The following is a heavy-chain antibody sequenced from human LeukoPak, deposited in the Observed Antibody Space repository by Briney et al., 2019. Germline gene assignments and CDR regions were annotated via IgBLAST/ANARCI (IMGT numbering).Heavy chain of an antibody. CDR2: IYPGDSDT. CDR1: GYSFTSYW. D-gene: IGHD3-3*01. J-gene: IGHJ6*03. Sequence: GESLNISCQGSGYSFTSYWIGWVRQMPGKGLEWMGIIYPGDSDTRYSPSLQGQATISADKSISTAYLQWSSLKASDTAMYYCARRVPTLDYDFWSGSMDVWGKGTTVTVSS. CDR3: ARRVPTLDYDFWSGSMDV. V-gene: IGHV5-51*01.